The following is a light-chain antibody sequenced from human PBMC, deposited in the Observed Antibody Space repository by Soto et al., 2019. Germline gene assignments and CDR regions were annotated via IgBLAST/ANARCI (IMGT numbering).Light chain of an antibody. CDR2: AAS. V-gene: IGKV1-39*01. Sequence: LSASVGDRVTITCRASQNIIRHLNWYQHKPGRAPRLLIYAASTLQSGVPSRFTGSGSGTEFTLTITGLQPEDFATYYCQHSYSMPIAFGQGTRLEIK. CDR3: QHSYSMPIA. J-gene: IGKJ5*01. CDR1: QNIIRH.